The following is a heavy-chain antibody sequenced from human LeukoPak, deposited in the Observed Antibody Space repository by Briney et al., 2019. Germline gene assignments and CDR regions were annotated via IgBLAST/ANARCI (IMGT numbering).Heavy chain of an antibody. CDR2: INTYNGNT. CDR3: ARGRLIARVLGESLLYYFDY. V-gene: IGHV1-18*01. D-gene: IGHD3-10*01. Sequence: ASVKVSCKASGYTFTSYGISWVRQAPGQGLRWMGWINTYNGNTIYAQKLQGRVTMTTDTSTSTAYMELSRLRSDDTAVYYCARGRLIARVLGESLLYYFDYWGQGTLVTVSS. J-gene: IGHJ4*02. CDR1: GYTFTSYG.